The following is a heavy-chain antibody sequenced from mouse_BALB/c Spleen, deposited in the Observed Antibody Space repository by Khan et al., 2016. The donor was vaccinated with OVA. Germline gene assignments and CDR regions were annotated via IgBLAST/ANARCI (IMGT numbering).Heavy chain of an antibody. V-gene: IGHV5-6*01. CDR1: GFTFSSYG. D-gene: IGHD1-2*01. CDR2: ISNGGSYT. J-gene: IGHJ3*01. Sequence: EVQGVESGGDLVKPGGSLNLSCEASGFTFSSYGMSWLRQTPDKRLEWVATISNGGSYTYFPDSVKGRLPISRDNSKNTLYLQMRSLKSEDTAMYYWSGNRFATSTAWVAYWGQGTLVTVFA. CDR3: SGNRFATSTAWVAY.